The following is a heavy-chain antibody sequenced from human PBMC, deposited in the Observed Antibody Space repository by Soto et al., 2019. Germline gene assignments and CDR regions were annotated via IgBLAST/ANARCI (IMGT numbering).Heavy chain of an antibody. CDR3: ARDRRGVPAAMGGYYYYMDV. CDR2: ISTGSFI. V-gene: IGHV3-21*01. CDR1: GYTFSNYS. Sequence: GGSLSLYCAPHGYTFSNYSINWLCQAPGKGLEWVSSISTGSFIYYADSLKGRFTISRDNAKNSLYLQMNSLRAEDTAVYYCARDRRGVPAAMGGYYYYMDVWGKGT. J-gene: IGHJ6*03. D-gene: IGHD2-2*01.